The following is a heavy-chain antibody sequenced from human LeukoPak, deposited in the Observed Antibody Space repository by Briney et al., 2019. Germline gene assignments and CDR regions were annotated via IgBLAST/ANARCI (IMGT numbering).Heavy chain of an antibody. CDR3: AREITSGYYFLDY. Sequence: SETLSLTCTVSGGSISSYYWSWIRQPPGKGLEWIGYLYYSGSTNYNPSLKSRVTISVDTSKNQFSLKVSSVTAADTAMYYCAREITSGYYFLDYWGQGTLVTVSS. J-gene: IGHJ4*02. V-gene: IGHV4-59*12. CDR2: LYYSGST. CDR1: GGSISSYY. D-gene: IGHD2/OR15-2a*01.